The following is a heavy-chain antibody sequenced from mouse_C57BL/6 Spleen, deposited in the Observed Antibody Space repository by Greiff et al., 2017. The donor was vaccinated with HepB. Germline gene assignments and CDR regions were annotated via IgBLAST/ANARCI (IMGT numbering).Heavy chain of an antibody. V-gene: IGHV5-17*01. CDR2: ISSGSSTI. Sequence: EVQLVESGGGLVKPGGSLKLSCAASGFTFSDYGMHWVRQAPGKGLEWVADISSGSSTISYADTVKGRFTISRDNAKNTLFLQMTSLRYEDKAMYSCARLARDSLGYWGQVTSVTVST. J-gene: IGHJ4*01. CDR1: GFTFSDYG. CDR3: ARLARDSLGY.